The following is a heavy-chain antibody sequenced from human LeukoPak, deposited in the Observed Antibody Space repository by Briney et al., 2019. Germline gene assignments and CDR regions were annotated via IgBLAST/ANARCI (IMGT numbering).Heavy chain of an antibody. CDR2: IIPIFGTA. J-gene: IGHJ3*02. Sequence: ASVKVSCKASGGTFSSYAISWVRQAPGQGLEWMGGIIPIFGTANYAQKFQGRVTITADESTSTAYMELSSLRSEVTAVYYCARVGYCSSTSCPQGSAFDIWGQGTMVTVSS. D-gene: IGHD2-2*01. CDR3: ARVGYCSSTSCPQGSAFDI. V-gene: IGHV1-69*13. CDR1: GGTFSSYA.